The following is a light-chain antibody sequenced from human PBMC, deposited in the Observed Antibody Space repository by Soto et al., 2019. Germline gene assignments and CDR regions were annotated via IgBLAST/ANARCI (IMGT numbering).Light chain of an antibody. CDR3: QQYNSYSLT. Sequence: IPMYQSPSTLCAFVEARVPLTCRASQSISSWLAWYQQKPGKAPKLLIYDASSLESGVPSRFSGSGSGTEFTLTISSLQPDDFATYYCQQYNSYSLTFGGGTIVDIK. V-gene: IGKV1-5*01. CDR2: DAS. CDR1: QSISSW. J-gene: IGKJ4*01.